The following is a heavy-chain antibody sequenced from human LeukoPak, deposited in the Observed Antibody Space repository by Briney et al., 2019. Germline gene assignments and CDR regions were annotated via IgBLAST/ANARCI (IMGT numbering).Heavy chain of an antibody. Sequence: SQTLSPTCTVSGGSISSGGYYWGWIRQPPGKGLEWIGSIYYSGSTYYNPSLKSRVTISVDTSKNQFSLKLSSVTAADTAVYYCARHRAKVGYYYDSSGYAPYYFDYWGQGTLVTVSS. V-gene: IGHV4-39*01. J-gene: IGHJ4*02. CDR1: GGSISSGGYY. CDR2: IYYSGST. D-gene: IGHD3-22*01. CDR3: ARHRAKVGYYYDSSGYAPYYFDY.